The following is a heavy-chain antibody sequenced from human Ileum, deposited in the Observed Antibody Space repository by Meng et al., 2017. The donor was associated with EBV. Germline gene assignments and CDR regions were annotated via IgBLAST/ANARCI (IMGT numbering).Heavy chain of an antibody. V-gene: IGHV4-30-4*01. CDR3: ARDPTGGEDHQRV. CDR2: IYNSGST. J-gene: IGHJ4*02. D-gene: IGHD1-14*01. CDR1: GGSISSSNYY. Sequence: QVQLQESGPGLVKPSQTLSLTCTVSGGSISSSNYYWSWIRQPPGKGLEWSGHIYNSGSTYYNPSLKSRITLSVDKSKSQFSLELISVTAADTAVYYCARDPTGGEDHQRVWGQGTLVTVSS.